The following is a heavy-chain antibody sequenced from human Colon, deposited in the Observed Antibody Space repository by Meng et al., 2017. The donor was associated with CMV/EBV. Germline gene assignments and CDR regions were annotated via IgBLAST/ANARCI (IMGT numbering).Heavy chain of an antibody. V-gene: IGHV3-21*01. D-gene: IGHD3-3*01. Sequence: GESLKISCEASGFAFNRCGMIWVRQAPGTGLEWVSLISGTTNYMFYADSVKGRFTMSRDNAKKSVYLQMNDLRAEDTAVYYCARGIFDLWGQGTLVTVSS. CDR3: ARGIFDL. CDR1: GFAFNRCG. J-gene: IGHJ4*02. CDR2: ISGTTNYM.